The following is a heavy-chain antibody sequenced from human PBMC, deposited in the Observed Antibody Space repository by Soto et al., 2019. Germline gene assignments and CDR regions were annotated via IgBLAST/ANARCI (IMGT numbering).Heavy chain of an antibody. CDR2: ISNSGSTI. Sequence: GGSLRHSCAASEFTFSTYSMIWVRQAPGKGLEWVSYISNSGSTIYYADSVKGRFTISRDNAQNSLYLQMNSLRAEDTAIYYCTRDGSSMDVWGQGTTVTVSS. CDR3: TRDGSSMDV. J-gene: IGHJ6*02. CDR1: EFTFSTYS. V-gene: IGHV3-48*01. D-gene: IGHD3-10*01.